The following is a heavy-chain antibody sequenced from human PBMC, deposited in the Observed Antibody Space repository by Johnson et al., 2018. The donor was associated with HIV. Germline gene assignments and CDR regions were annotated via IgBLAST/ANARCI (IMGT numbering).Heavy chain of an antibody. CDR1: GFTFSSYA. D-gene: IGHD3-22*01. J-gene: IGHJ3*02. CDR3: ARGAYDSDAFDI. Sequence: QVQLVESGGGVVQPGRSLRLSCAASGFTFSSYAMHWVRQAPGKGLEWVAVISYDGSNKYYADSVKGRFTISRDNSKNTLYLQMNSLRAGDTAVYYCARGAYDSDAFDIWGQGTMVTVSS. CDR2: ISYDGSNK. V-gene: IGHV3-30*04.